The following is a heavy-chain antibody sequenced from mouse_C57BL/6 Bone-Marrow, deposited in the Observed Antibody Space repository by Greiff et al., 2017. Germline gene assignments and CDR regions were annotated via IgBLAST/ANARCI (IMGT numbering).Heavy chain of an antibody. CDR2: INPNNGGT. CDR1: GYTFTDYN. D-gene: IGHD3-2*02. J-gene: IGHJ2*01. V-gene: IGHV1-18*01. CDR3: ARKSSGYSYFDY. Sequence: EVQLQQSGPELVKPGASVKIPCKASGYTFTDYNMDWVKQSHGKSLEWIGDINPNNGGTIYNQKFKGKDTLTVDKSSSTAYMELRSLTSEDTAVDYCARKSSGYSYFDYWGQGTTLTVSS.